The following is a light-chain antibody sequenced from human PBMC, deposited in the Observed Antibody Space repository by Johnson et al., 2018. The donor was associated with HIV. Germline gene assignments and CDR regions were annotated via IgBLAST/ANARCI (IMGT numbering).Light chain of an antibody. V-gene: IGLV1-51*02. Sequence: QSVLTQPPSVSAAPGQKVTISCSGSSSNIGNNYVSWYQQLPGTAPKLLIYENNKRPSGIPDRFSGSKSGTSATLGITGLQTGDEADYYCGGWDRSLSAGLFGTGTKVTVL. CDR3: GGWDRSLSAGL. CDR2: ENN. J-gene: IGLJ1*01. CDR1: SSNIGNNY.